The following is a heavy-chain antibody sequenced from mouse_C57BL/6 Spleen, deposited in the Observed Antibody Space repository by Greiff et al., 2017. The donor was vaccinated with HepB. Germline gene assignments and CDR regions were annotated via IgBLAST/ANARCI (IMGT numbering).Heavy chain of an antibody. D-gene: IGHD2-4*01. Sequence: QVQLQQSGPELVKPGASVKISCKASGYAFSSSWMNWVKQRPGKGLEWIGRIYPGDGDTNYNGKFKGKATLTADKSSSTAYMQLSSLTSEDSAVYYCARDYDYDEWYFDVWGTGTTVTVSS. CDR2: IYPGDGDT. V-gene: IGHV1-82*01. CDR1: GYAFSSSW. CDR3: ARDYDYDEWYFDV. J-gene: IGHJ1*03.